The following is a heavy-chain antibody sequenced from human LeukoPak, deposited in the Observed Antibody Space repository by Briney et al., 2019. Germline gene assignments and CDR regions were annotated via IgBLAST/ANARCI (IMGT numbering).Heavy chain of an antibody. D-gene: IGHD3-3*01. V-gene: IGHV3-15*01. J-gene: IGHJ4*02. Sequence: GGSLRLSCAASGFTFSNAWMSWVRQAPGKGLEWVGRIKSKTDGGTTDYAAPVKGRFTISRDDSKNTLYLQMNSLKTEDTAVYYCTTPPAYDFWSGYYYWGQGTLVTVSS. CDR3: TTPPAYDFWSGYYY. CDR1: GFTFSNAW. CDR2: IKSKTDGGTT.